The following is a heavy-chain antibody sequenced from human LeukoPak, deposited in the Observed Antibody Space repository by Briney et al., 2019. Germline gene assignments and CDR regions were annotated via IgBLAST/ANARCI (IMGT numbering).Heavy chain of an antibody. Sequence: PGRSLRLSCAASGFTFSSYGMHWVRRAPGKGLEWVAVIWYDGSNKYYADSVKGRFTISRDNSKNTLYLQMNSLRAEDTAVYYCARDAPIGDSSGYYQRALDYWGQGTLVTVSS. CDR3: ARDAPIGDSSGYYQRALDY. CDR1: GFTFSSYG. D-gene: IGHD3-22*01. V-gene: IGHV3-33*01. J-gene: IGHJ4*02. CDR2: IWYDGSNK.